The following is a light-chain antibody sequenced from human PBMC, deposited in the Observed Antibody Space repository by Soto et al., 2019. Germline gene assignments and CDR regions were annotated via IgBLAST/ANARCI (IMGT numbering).Light chain of an antibody. CDR1: SSDIGGYNY. CDR3: SSYTSSSTRV. CDR2: DVN. J-gene: IGLJ1*01. Sequence: QSVLTQPASVSGSTGQSITTSCTGTSSDIGGYNYVSWYQQHPGKAPKLMIYDVNNRPSGVSNRFSGSKSGNTASLTTSGLQAEDEADYYCSSYTSSSTRVFGTGTKVTVL. V-gene: IGLV2-14*01.